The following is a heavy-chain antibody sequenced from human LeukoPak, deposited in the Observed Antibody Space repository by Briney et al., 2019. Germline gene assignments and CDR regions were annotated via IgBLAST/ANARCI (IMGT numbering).Heavy chain of an antibody. J-gene: IGHJ4*02. CDR3: ARSGGLQKFDY. Sequence: GGSLRLSCAASEFTFSNYALHWVRQAPGKGLQWVAVISYDGNTIHYADSVKGRFIISRDTSKNTLYLQMNSLRAEDTAVCYCARSGGLQKFDYWGQGTLVTVSS. D-gene: IGHD4-11*01. CDR2: ISYDGNTI. CDR1: EFTFSNYA. V-gene: IGHV3-30-3*01.